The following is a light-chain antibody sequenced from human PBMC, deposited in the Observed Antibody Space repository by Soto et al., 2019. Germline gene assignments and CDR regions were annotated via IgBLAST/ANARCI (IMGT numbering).Light chain of an antibody. J-gene: IGKJ5*01. V-gene: IGKV3-20*01. CDR3: LQYAGSPLT. Sequence: EIALTQSTGTLSLSPGESATLSCRASQSVSSSSLAWFQQKRGQAPRLLLYGASSRATGIPDRFSGSGSGTDFTLTISRLEPEDFAVYYCLQYAGSPLTFGEGTRLEIK. CDR1: QSVSSSS. CDR2: GAS.